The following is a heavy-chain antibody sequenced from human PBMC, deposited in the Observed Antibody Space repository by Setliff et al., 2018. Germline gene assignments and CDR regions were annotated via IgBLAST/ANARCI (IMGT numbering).Heavy chain of an antibody. D-gene: IGHD4-4*01. J-gene: IGHJ6*03. CDR2: INPSGGLT. Sequence: GASVKVSCKASGYTLTNYYMHWVRQAPGQGLEWMGIINPSGGLTRYAQKFQGRVTMTRDTSITTAYMELTRLRSDDTAVYFCARDGHAYSTYFYMDVWGKGTTVTVSS. CDR3: ARDGHAYSTYFYMDV. CDR1: GYTLTNYY. V-gene: IGHV1-46*01.